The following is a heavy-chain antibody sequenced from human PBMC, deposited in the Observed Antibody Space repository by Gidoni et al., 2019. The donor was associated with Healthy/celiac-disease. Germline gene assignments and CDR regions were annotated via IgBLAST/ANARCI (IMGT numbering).Heavy chain of an antibody. J-gene: IGHJ4*02. D-gene: IGHD2-15*01. Sequence: QLQLQESGPGLVKPSETLSLTCTVSGGSIRSSSYYWGWIRQPPGKGLEWIGSIYYSGSTYYNPSLKSRVTISVDTSKNQFSLKLSSVTAADTAVYYCARDELGVAAQVFDYWAQGTLVTVSS. V-gene: IGHV4-39*07. CDR2: IYYSGST. CDR1: GGSIRSSSYY. CDR3: ARDELGVAAQVFDY.